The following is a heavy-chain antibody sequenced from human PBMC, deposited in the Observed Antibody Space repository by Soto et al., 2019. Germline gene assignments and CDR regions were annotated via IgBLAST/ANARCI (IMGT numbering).Heavy chain of an antibody. CDR3: AKDRGWGGAPGTLWDFDL. Sequence: EVQLVESGGGLVQPGRSLRLSCAASGFTFDDYAMHWVRQAPGKGQEWVSNISWDSGSIDYADSVKGRFTISRDNAKNSLYLQMNSLRTEDTAFYDCAKDRGWGGAPGTLWDFDLWGRGTLVTVSS. V-gene: IGHV3-9*01. D-gene: IGHD6-13*01. CDR2: ISWDSGSI. CDR1: GFTFDDYA. J-gene: IGHJ2*01.